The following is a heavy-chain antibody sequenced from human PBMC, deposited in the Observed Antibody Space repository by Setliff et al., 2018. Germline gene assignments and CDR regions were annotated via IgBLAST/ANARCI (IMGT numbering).Heavy chain of an antibody. Sequence: ASVKVSCKASGYTFTGYAINWVRQAPGQGLEYLGWINTNTGNPTYVQGFTGRFVFSLDTSVSTAYLQISSLKAGDTAVYYCARGVYEYSYGYRGHYYYYMDVWGKGATVTVSS. CDR3: ARGVYEYSYGYRGHYYYYMDV. CDR2: INTNTGNP. V-gene: IGHV7-4-1*02. D-gene: IGHD3-16*01. CDR1: GYTFTGYA. J-gene: IGHJ6*03.